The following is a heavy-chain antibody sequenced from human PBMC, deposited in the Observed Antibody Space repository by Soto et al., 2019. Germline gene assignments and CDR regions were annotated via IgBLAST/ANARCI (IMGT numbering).Heavy chain of an antibody. CDR3: ARGVSNGSGNWFDP. CDR2: INHSGST. Sequence: QVQLQQWGAGLLKPSETLSLTCAVYGGSFSGYYWSWIRQPPGKGLEWIGEINHSGSTNYNPSLKSRVTISADTSKNQFSLKLNSVTAADTAVYYCARGVSNGSGNWFDPWGQGTLVTVAS. J-gene: IGHJ5*02. D-gene: IGHD3-10*01. CDR1: GGSFSGYY. V-gene: IGHV4-34*01.